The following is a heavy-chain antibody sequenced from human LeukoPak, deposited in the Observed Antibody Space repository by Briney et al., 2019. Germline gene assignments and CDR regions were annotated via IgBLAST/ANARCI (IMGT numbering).Heavy chain of an antibody. CDR1: GFTFSSYG. Sequence: GGSLRLSCAASGFTFSSYGIHWVRLAPGKGLEWVAVISDDGTRKYYADSVQGRFTISRGNSKNTLYLQMNSLRAEDTAVYYCAREFSGYAFDIWGQGTMVTVSS. V-gene: IGHV3-30*03. CDR3: AREFSGYAFDI. D-gene: IGHD6-19*01. CDR2: ISDDGTRK. J-gene: IGHJ3*02.